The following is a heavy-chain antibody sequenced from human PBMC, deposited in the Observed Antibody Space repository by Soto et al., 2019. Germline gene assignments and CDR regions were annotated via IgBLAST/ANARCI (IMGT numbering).Heavy chain of an antibody. CDR2: ISNSGGST. J-gene: IGHJ3*02. V-gene: IGHV3-23*01. Sequence: PGGSLRLSCAASGFTFSSYAMNWVRQAPGKGLEWVSHISNSGGSTYYPDSVKGRFTISRDLSKNTLYLHMSSLRAEDTAVYYCAKDQGSGWRADAFDIWGQGTMVTVSS. CDR1: GFTFSSYA. D-gene: IGHD6-19*01. CDR3: AKDQGSGWRADAFDI.